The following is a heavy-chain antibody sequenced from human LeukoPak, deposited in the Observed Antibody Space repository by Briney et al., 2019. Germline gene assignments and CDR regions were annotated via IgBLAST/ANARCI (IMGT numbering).Heavy chain of an antibody. J-gene: IGHJ4*02. D-gene: IGHD3-3*01. CDR1: GYTFTGYY. CDR2: INPNRGDT. Sequence: ASVTVSCKASGYTFTGYYMHGVRPAPGQGREGMEWINPNRGDTNYAQKFQGRVTMTRDTSIRTAYMELRSLRSDDTAVYYCARTYDFWSGYPDYWGQGTLVTVSS. CDR3: ARTYDFWSGYPDY. V-gene: IGHV1-2*02.